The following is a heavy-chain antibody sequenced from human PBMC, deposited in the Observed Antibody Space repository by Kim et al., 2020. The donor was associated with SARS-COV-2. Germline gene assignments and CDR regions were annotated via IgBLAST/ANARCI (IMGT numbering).Heavy chain of an antibody. V-gene: IGHV1-18*01. J-gene: IGHJ4*02. CDR3: ARDPAYESSVYAADY. D-gene: IGHD3-22*01. CDR2: ISVYNANT. Sequence: ASVKVSCKASGYTFTSYGISWLRQAPGQGLEWMGWISVYNANTNYAQNLQARLTMTTDTSTSTAYMELRSLTSDDTAVYYCARDPAYESSVYAADYWGQGTPVTVSS. CDR1: GYTFTSYG.